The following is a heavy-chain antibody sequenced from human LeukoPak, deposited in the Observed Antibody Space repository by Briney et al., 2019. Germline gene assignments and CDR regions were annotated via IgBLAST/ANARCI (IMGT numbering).Heavy chain of an antibody. CDR3: ARHLPNHDFWSGYYTDGAYRDAFDI. J-gene: IGHJ3*02. CDR2: IYPGDSDT. CDR1: GYSFTSYW. Sequence: GESLKISCKGSGYSFTSYWIGWVRQMPGKGLEWMGIIYPGDSDTRYSPSFQGQVTISADKSISTAYLQWSSLKASDTAMYYCARHLPNHDFWSGYYTDGAYRDAFDIWGQGTMVTVSS. V-gene: IGHV5-51*01. D-gene: IGHD3-3*01.